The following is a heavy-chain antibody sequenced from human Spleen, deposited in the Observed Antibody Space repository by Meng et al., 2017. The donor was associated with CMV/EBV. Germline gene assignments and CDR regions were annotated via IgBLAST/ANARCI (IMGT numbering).Heavy chain of an antibody. CDR3: AREYRGALTGYFNFDI. J-gene: IGHJ4*02. CDR1: GGSISSDGYY. D-gene: IGHD3-9*01. Sequence: SETLSLTCTVSGGSISSDGYYWNWIRQHPGKGLEWIGYIFYSGSTSYNPSLRSRLTISVDTSRNQFSLKLSSVTASDTALYYCAREYRGALTGYFNFDIWGQGTLVTVSS. CDR2: IFYSGST. V-gene: IGHV4-31*03.